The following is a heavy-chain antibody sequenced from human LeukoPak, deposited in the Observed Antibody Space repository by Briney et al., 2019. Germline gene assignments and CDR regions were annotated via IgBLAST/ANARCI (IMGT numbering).Heavy chain of an antibody. J-gene: IGHJ4*02. D-gene: IGHD3-3*01. CDR1: GFTFRTYG. Sequence: PGGSLRLSCAASGFTFRTYGMHWVRQAPGKGLEWVAVISYDGSNKYYADSVKGRFTISRDNSKNTLYLQMNSLRAEDTAVYYCAKDLSSTIFGVVIMCFDYWGQGTLVTVSS. CDR3: AKDLSSTIFGVVIMCFDY. CDR2: ISYDGSNK. V-gene: IGHV3-30*12.